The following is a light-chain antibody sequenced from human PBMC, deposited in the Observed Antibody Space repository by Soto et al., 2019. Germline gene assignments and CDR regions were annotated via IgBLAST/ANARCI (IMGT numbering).Light chain of an antibody. Sequence: AIQLTQSPSSLSASVGDKVTITCRASQGISNALAWYQQIPGKPPKLLIYDASTLESGVPSRFSGSGSGTDFTLTISSLQPGDFATYYCQQFNGFPTFGQGTRLEIQ. CDR2: DAS. J-gene: IGKJ5*01. CDR1: QGISNA. V-gene: IGKV1-13*02. CDR3: QQFNGFPT.